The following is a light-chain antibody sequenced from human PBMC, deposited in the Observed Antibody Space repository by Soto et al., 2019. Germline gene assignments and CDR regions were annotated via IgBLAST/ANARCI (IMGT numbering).Light chain of an antibody. CDR1: QSVSSN. CDR3: QQYGTYLWT. CDR2: GAS. J-gene: IGKJ1*01. Sequence: EIVMTQSPATLSVSPGERATLSCRASQSVSSNLAWYQQKPGQAPRLLIYGASTRATGIPARFSGSGSGTEFTLTISSLQPDDFATYYCQQYGTYLWTFGQGTKVDIK. V-gene: IGKV3-15*01.